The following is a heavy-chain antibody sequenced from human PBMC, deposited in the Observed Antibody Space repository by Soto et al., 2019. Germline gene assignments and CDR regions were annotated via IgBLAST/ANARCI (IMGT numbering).Heavy chain of an antibody. J-gene: IGHJ6*03. CDR3: ARDQLGYCSGGSCYSHYYYYYMDV. D-gene: IGHD2-15*01. V-gene: IGHV3-21*01. CDR1: GFTFSSYS. Sequence: GGSLRLSCAASGFTFSSYSMNWVRQAPGKGLEWVSSISSSSSYIYYADSVKGRFTISRDNAKNSLYLQMNSLRAEDTAVYYCARDQLGYCSGGSCYSHYYYYYMDVWGKGTTVTVSS. CDR2: ISSSSSYI.